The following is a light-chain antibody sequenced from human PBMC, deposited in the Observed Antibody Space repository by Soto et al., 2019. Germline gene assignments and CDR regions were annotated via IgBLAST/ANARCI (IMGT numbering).Light chain of an antibody. Sequence: QSVLTQPPSASGSPGQSAAISCTGPSRDVGGYNYVSWYQQHPGKAPKLMIYEVNKRPSGVADRFSGSKSGNTASLTVSGLQAEDEADYYCSSYAGSSDVFGTGTKVTVL. V-gene: IGLV2-8*01. J-gene: IGLJ1*01. CDR1: SRDVGGYNY. CDR3: SSYAGSSDV. CDR2: EVN.